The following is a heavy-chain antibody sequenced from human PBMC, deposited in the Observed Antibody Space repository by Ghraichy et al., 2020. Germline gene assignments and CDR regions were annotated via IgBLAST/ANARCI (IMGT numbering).Heavy chain of an antibody. V-gene: IGHV3-21*03. Sequence: GGSLRLSCAASGFTFSTYSMNWVRQAPGKGLEWVASISRSSSYMYYADSLKGRFTISRDNAKNSLYLQMNSLRAEDTAVYFCARDKLNIAYCGGDCFPPSWYFDLWGRGTLVTVSS. D-gene: IGHD2-21*02. CDR3: ARDKLNIAYCGGDCFPPSWYFDL. CDR2: ISRSSSYM. J-gene: IGHJ2*01. CDR1: GFTFSTYS.